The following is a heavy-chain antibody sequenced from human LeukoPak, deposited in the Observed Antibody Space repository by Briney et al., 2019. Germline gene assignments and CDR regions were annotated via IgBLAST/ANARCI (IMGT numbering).Heavy chain of an antibody. V-gene: IGHV3-21*01. Sequence: GGSLRLSCAAPGFTFSSYSMNWVRQAPGKGLEWVSSISSSSSYIYYADSAKGRFTISRDNAKNSLYLQMNSLRAEDTAVYYCARGVSGSYYGLYYWGQGTLVTVSS. J-gene: IGHJ4*02. CDR3: ARGVSGSYYGLYY. CDR2: ISSSSSYI. D-gene: IGHD1-26*01. CDR1: GFTFSSYS.